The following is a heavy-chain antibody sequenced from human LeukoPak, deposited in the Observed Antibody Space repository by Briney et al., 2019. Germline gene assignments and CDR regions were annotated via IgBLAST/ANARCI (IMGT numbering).Heavy chain of an antibody. CDR1: GGSVSSGSYY. CDR2: IYYSGST. CDR3: ARDTERYDILTGYYNPYYYGMDV. V-gene: IGHV4-61*01. J-gene: IGHJ6*02. D-gene: IGHD3-9*01. Sequence: PSETLSLTCTVSGGSVSSGSYYWSWIRQPPGKGLEWIGYIYYSGSTNYNPSLKSRVTISVDTSKNQFSLKLSSVTAADTAVYYCARDTERYDILTGYYNPYYYGMDVWGQGTTVTVSS.